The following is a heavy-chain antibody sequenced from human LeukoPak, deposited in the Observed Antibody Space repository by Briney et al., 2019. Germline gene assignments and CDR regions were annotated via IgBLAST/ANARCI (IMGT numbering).Heavy chain of an antibody. D-gene: IGHD3-3*01. Sequence: GGSLRLSCAASGFTFSSYGMHWVRQAPGKGLEWVAVISYDGSNKYYADSVKGRFTISRDNSKNTLYLQMNSLRAEDTAVYYCARGSEKGYYDFWSGYSSSGLEYWGQGTLVTVSS. CDR1: GFTFSSYG. CDR2: ISYDGSNK. CDR3: ARGSEKGYYDFWSGYSSSGLEY. V-gene: IGHV3-30*03. J-gene: IGHJ4*02.